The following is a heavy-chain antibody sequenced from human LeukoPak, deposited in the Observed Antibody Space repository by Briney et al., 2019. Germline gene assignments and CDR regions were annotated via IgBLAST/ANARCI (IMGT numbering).Heavy chain of an antibody. Sequence: GGSLRLSCAASGFTFSSYSMNWVRQAPGKGLEWVSSISSGSSYIYYADSVKGRFTISRDNAKNSLYLQMNSLRAEDTAVYYCARESAYYYDSSGYYNFDYWGQGTLVTVSS. D-gene: IGHD3-22*01. CDR2: ISSGSSYI. V-gene: IGHV3-21*01. J-gene: IGHJ4*02. CDR3: ARESAYYYDSSGYYNFDY. CDR1: GFTFSSYS.